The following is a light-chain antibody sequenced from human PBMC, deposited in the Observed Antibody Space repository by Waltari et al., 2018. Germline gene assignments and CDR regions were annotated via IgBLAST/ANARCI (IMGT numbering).Light chain of an antibody. Sequence: DIQLTQSPSFLSASVGDRVTITCRASQDISSYLAWYQQKPGKAPNLLIYAASTLQSGVPSRFSGSGSGTAFTLTISSLQPEDFATYYCQQVNSFRTFGQGTKVEIK. J-gene: IGKJ1*01. CDR1: QDISSY. CDR2: AAS. CDR3: QQVNSFRT. V-gene: IGKV1-9*01.